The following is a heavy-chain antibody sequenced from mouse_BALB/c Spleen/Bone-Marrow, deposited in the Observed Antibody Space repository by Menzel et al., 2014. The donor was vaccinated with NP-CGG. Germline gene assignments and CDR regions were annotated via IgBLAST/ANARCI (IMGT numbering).Heavy chain of an antibody. V-gene: IGHV4-1*02. D-gene: IGHD1-2*01. CDR2: INPDSSTI. CDR3: AKNYYYGYVAY. Sequence: EVKLMDSGGGLVQPGGSLKLSCAASGFDFSRYWMTWVRQAPGKGLEWIGEINPDSSTISYTPSLKDKFIISRDNAKNTLYLQMNKVRSEDTALYYCAKNYYYGYVAYWGQGTLVTVSA. CDR1: GFDFSRYW. J-gene: IGHJ3*01.